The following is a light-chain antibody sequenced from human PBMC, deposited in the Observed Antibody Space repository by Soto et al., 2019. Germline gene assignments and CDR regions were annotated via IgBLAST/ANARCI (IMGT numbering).Light chain of an antibody. J-gene: IGKJ1*01. CDR2: NAS. CDR3: QRYNSYSRT. V-gene: IGKV1-5*01. Sequence: DIQMTQSPSTLSASVGDRVTITCRASQHISMWLAWYQQKPGAAPKLLIYNASNLRSGVPSRFSGSGSGTEFTLNISSLQPDDFETYSCQRYNSYSRTFGQGTKVDIK. CDR1: QHISMW.